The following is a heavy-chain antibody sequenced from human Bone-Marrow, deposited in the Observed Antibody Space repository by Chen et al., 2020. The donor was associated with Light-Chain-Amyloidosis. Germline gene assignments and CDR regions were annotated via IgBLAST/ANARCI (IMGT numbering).Heavy chain of an antibody. V-gene: IGHV1-2*02. D-gene: IGHD6-6*01. CDR2: INPDSGGT. J-gene: IGHJ5*02. Sequence: QVQLVQYGADVKKPGASVKVSCKASGYTFTDYYVHWVRQAPGQGLEWMGWINPDSGGTNYELKFQDRVTMTRDPSISTAYMGLGRLRSDDSALYYGAREKYSSSSRRWFAPWGQGTLLTVAS. CDR1: GYTFTDYY. CDR3: AREKYSSSSRRWFAP.